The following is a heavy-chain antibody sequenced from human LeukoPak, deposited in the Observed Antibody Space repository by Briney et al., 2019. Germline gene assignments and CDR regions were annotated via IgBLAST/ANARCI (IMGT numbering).Heavy chain of an antibody. J-gene: IGHJ4*02. Sequence: SVTVSCTASGGTFSSYAISWVRQAPGQGLEWMGRIIPILGIANYAQKFQGRVTITADKSTSTAYMELSSLRSEDTAVYYCARGGEQLVLDYWGQGTLVTVSS. CDR1: GGTFSSYA. CDR3: ARGGEQLVLDY. CDR2: IIPILGIA. D-gene: IGHD6-6*01. V-gene: IGHV1-69*04.